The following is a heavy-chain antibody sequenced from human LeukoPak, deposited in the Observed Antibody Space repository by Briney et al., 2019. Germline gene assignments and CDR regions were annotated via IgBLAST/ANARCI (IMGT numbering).Heavy chain of an antibody. V-gene: IGHV3-15*01. CDR1: GFTFSNAW. CDR2: IKSKTDGGTT. J-gene: IGHJ4*02. CDR3: TTDSLGLYYYVSSGYCFDY. D-gene: IGHD3-22*01. Sequence: GGSLRLSCAASGFTFSNAWMSWVRQAPGKGLEWVGRIKSKTDGGTTDYAAPVKGRFTISRDDSKNTLFLQMNSLKTEDTAVYYCTTDSLGLYYYVSSGYCFDYWGQGTLVTVSS.